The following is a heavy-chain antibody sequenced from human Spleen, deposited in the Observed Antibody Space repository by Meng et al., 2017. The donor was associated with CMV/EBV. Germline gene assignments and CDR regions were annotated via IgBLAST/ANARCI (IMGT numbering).Heavy chain of an antibody. J-gene: IGHJ5*02. D-gene: IGHD6-6*01. V-gene: IGHV4-34*01. CDR2: LNHSGIT. Sequence: WSRQPPGQGLEWIGELNHSGITNYNPSLKSRVTISVDTSKNQLSLKLTSVTAADTAVYYCARGGAWSIAARRGQNYGDRFRYWFDPWGQGTLVTVSS. CDR3: ARGGAWSIAARRGQNYGDRFRYWFDP.